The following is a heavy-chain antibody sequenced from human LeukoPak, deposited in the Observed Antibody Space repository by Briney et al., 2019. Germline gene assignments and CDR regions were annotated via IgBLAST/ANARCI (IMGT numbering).Heavy chain of an antibody. CDR2: ISGSGGST. D-gene: IGHD3-10*01. V-gene: IGHV3-23*01. CDR1: GFTFSSYA. J-gene: IGHJ4*02. CDR3: AKGRPRLLWFGELWLDY. Sequence: PGGSLRLSCAASGFTFSSYAMGWVRQAPGKGLEWVSAISGSGGSTYYADSVKGRFTISRDNSKNTLYLQMNSLRAEDTAVYYCAKGRPRLLWFGELWLDYWGQGTLVTVSS.